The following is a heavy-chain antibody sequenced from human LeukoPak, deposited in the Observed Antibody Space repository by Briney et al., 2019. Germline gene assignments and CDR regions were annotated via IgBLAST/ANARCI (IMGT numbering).Heavy chain of an antibody. D-gene: IGHD2-2*01. CDR2: MNPNSGNT. CDR1: GYTFTSYD. J-gene: IGHJ6*03. Sequence: ASVKVSCKASGYTFTSYDINWVRQATGQGLEWMGWMNPNSGNTGYAQKFQGRVTMTGNTSISTAYMELSSLRSEDTAVYYCARIRPRPALVFPAHYYYYYYMDVWGKGTTVTVSS. CDR3: ARIRPRPALVFPAHYYYYYYMDV. V-gene: IGHV1-8*01.